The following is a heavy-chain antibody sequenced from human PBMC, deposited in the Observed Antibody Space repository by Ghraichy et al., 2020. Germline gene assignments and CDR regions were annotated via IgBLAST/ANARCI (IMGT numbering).Heavy chain of an antibody. Sequence: GGSLRLSCVASGLIFSNYGMHWVRQAPGKGLEWLSIISYDRSNKYYADSVKGRFTVSRDNSKNTMYLQMNSLRVEDTAIYYCAKVGLSLALAGTADDYWGQGTLVTVSS. D-gene: IGHD6-19*01. J-gene: IGHJ4*02. CDR1: GLIFSNYG. V-gene: IGHV3-30*18. CDR2: ISYDRSNK. CDR3: AKVGLSLALAGTADDY.